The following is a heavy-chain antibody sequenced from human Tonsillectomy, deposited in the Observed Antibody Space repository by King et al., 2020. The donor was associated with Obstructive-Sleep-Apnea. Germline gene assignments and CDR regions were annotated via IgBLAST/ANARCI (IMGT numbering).Heavy chain of an antibody. J-gene: IGHJ4*02. CDR1: GFTFRSYA. V-gene: IGHV3-23*04. Sequence: VQLVESGGGLVQPGGSLSLRLSCAGSGFTFRSYAMSWVRQAPGKGLEWGSGFSGSGGSTYYADAVKCRFTISSDNSKNTLYLQMNSLRAEDTAVYYCAKDSMDYDILTGPVDYWGQGTLVTVSS. CDR3: AKDSMDYDILTGPVDY. CDR2: FSGSGGST. D-gene: IGHD3-9*01.